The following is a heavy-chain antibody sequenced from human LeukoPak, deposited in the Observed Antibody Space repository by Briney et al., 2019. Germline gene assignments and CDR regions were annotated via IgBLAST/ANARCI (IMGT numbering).Heavy chain of an antibody. J-gene: IGHJ4*02. D-gene: IGHD6-19*01. CDR2: IYYSGST. Sequence: SETLSLTCTVSGGSISSYYWSWIRQPPGKGLEWIGYIYYSGSTNYNPSLKSRVTISVDTSKNQFSLKLSSVTAADTAVYYCARVPSSGWYYFDYWGQGTLVTVSS. V-gene: IGHV4-59*01. CDR1: GGSISSYY. CDR3: ARVPSSGWYYFDY.